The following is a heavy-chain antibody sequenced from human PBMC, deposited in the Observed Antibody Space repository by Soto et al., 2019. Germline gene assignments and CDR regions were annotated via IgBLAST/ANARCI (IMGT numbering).Heavy chain of an antibody. V-gene: IGHV5-51*01. D-gene: IGHD6-13*01. Sequence: PGESLKISCKGSGYSFTSYWIGWVRQMPGKGLEWMGIIYPGDSDTRYSPSFQGQVTISADKSISTAYLQWSSLKASDTAMYYCARSSSPPSYYYYGMDVWGQGTTVTVSS. CDR2: IYPGDSDT. CDR3: ARSSSPPSYYYYGMDV. CDR1: GYSFTSYW. J-gene: IGHJ6*02.